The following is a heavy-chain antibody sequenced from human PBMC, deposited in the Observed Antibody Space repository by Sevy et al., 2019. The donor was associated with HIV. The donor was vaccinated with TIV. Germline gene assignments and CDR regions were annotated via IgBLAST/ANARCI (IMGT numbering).Heavy chain of an antibody. J-gene: IGHJ4*02. CDR1: GFTLSSYA. D-gene: IGHD4-17*01. CDR3: ARVNGDYV. Sequence: GGSLRLSCTASGFTLSSYAMHWVRQAPGKGLEWVAVISYDGSNKYYADSVKGRFTISRDNSKNTLYLQMNSLRAEDTAVNYCARVNGDYVGGQGTLVTVSS. CDR2: ISYDGSNK. V-gene: IGHV3-30*04.